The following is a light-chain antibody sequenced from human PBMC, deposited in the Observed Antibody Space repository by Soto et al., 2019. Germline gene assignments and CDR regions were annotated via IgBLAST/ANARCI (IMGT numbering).Light chain of an antibody. J-gene: IGLJ2*01. CDR1: SNDVGSYNL. CDR2: EVS. Sequence: QSALTQPASVSGSPGQSITISCTGTSNDVGSYNLVSWYQLHPGKAPKLMIYEVSKRPSGISDRLSGSKSGNTASLTISGLQAEDEADYYCRSYAGSINFVFGGGTKLTVL. CDR3: RSYAGSINFV. V-gene: IGLV2-23*02.